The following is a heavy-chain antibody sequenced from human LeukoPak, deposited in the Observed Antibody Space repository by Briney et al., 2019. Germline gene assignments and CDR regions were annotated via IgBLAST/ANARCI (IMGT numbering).Heavy chain of an antibody. Sequence: SETLSLTCTVSGGSISGYYWSWIRQPPGKGLEWIGYIYYSGSTDYNPSLKSRVTTSVDTSKNQFSLKLTSVTAADTAVYYCARHLVTSNGWYYFDYWGQGTLVTVSS. J-gene: IGHJ4*02. CDR1: GGSISGYY. CDR3: ARHLVTSNGWYYFDY. D-gene: IGHD6-19*01. CDR2: IYYSGST. V-gene: IGHV4-59*08.